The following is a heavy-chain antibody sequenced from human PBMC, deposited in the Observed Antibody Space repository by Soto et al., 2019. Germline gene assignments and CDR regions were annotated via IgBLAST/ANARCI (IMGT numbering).Heavy chain of an antibody. Sequence: PVEALKISCKGSGYGFTSYWIGWVRQMPGKGLEWMGSIYPGDSDTRYSPSFHGQVTISADKSITTAYLQWSSLEASDPAIYYCARQPPLDSSGWYFWGQGTPVTVSS. D-gene: IGHD6-19*01. CDR2: IYPGDSDT. CDR1: GYGFTSYW. J-gene: IGHJ4*02. CDR3: ARQPPLDSSGWYF. V-gene: IGHV5-51*01.